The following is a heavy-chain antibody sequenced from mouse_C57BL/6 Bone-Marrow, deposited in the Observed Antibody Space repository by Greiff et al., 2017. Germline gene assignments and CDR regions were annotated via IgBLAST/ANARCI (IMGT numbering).Heavy chain of an antibody. CDR3: VRGIYAMDY. CDR2: IRSKSNNYAT. CDR1: GFSFNTYA. V-gene: IGHV10-1*01. Sequence: EVKVEESGGGLVQPKGSLKLSCAASGFSFNTYAMNWVRQAPGKGLEWVARIRSKSNNYATYYADSVKDRFTISRDDSESMLYLQMNNLKTEDTAMYYCVRGIYAMDYWGQGTSVTVSS. J-gene: IGHJ4*01.